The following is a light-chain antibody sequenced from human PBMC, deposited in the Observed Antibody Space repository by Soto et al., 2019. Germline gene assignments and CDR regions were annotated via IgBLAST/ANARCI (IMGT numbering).Light chain of an antibody. J-gene: IGKJ1*01. V-gene: IGKV3-20*01. CDR2: GAS. Sequence: EIVLTQSPGTLSLSPGERATLSCRASQSVSGRYLAWYQQKPGQAPRPLIYGASSRASGIPDRFSGSGPGTDFTLTISRLEPEDFAVYYCQQYGSTPWTFGQGTKVEIK. CDR1: QSVSGRY. CDR3: QQYGSTPWT.